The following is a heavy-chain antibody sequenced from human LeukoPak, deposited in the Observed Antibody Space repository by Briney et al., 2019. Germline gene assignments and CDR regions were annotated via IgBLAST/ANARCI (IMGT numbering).Heavy chain of an antibody. J-gene: IGHJ4*02. CDR2: IYYTGST. Sequence: SETLSLTCTVSGGSISSYYWSWIRQPAGKEPEWIGFIYYTGSTNYNPSLKNRVTMSMDTSKNQFSLNLRSMTAADTAVYYCARDPLYSSSSGYFDSWGQGTLVTVSS. CDR3: ARDPLYSSSSGYFDS. D-gene: IGHD6-6*01. V-gene: IGHV4-59*01. CDR1: GGSISSYY.